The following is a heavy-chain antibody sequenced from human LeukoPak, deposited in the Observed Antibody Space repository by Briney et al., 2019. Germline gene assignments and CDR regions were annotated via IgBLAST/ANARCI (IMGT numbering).Heavy chain of an antibody. J-gene: IGHJ4*02. CDR1: GFIFSNYW. CDR2: IKQVGSKV. CDR3: EKDRGRGEYY. D-gene: IGHD3-10*01. V-gene: IGHV3-7*01. Sequence: GGSLSLSCVASGFIFSNYWMTWVPPAPGRGLGWVASIKQVGSKVYSQDSVKGGFNISRDSDRNTLYLQMNSLRADDTALYYCEKDRGRGEYYWVRGTLLTVS.